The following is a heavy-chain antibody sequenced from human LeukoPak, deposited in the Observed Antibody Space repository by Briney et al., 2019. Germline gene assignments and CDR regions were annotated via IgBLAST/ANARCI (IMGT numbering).Heavy chain of an antibody. CDR3: AKDEQDFSTGFDY. CDR1: GFTFSSYG. CDR2: ISYDGSNK. J-gene: IGHJ4*02. Sequence: GGSLRLSCAASGFTFSSYGMHWVRQAPGKGLEWVAAISYDGSNKYYADSVKGRFTISRDNSKNTLYLQMNSLRAEDTAVYYCAKDEQDFSTGFDYWGQGTLVTVSS. D-gene: IGHD1-1*01. V-gene: IGHV3-30*18.